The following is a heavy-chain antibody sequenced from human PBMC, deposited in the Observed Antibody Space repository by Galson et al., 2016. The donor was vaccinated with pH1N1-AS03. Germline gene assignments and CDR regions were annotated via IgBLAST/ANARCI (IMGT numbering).Heavy chain of an antibody. CDR2: ISADSGNT. Sequence: SVKVSCKASGYTFTNFGVIWVRQAPGQGLEWVGWISADSGNTNYAQSLQGRVSMTTDPSTNTVYMELTRLTSDDTAIYYCARDLCSDFGNNFVAGVRFGRYWGQGTLVAVSS. D-gene: IGHD4/OR15-4a*01. CDR3: ARDLCSDFGNNFVAGVRFGRY. V-gene: IGHV1-18*01. CDR1: GYTFTNFG. J-gene: IGHJ4*02.